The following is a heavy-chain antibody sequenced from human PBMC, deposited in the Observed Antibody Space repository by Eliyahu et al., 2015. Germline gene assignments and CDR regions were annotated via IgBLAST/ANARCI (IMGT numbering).Heavy chain of an antibody. V-gene: IGHV3-33*01. J-gene: IGHJ4*02. Sequence: QVQLVESGGGVVQPGRSLRXSCAXSGFTFSIYGMHWVRQAPGKGLEWLAVIWYDGSYKYYADSVKGRFTISRDNSKNTLYLQMNSLGAEDAAVYYCARDDYGDNYYFDYWGQGTLVTVSS. CDR3: ARDDYGDNYYFDY. D-gene: IGHD4-23*01. CDR2: IWYDGSYK. CDR1: GFTFSIYG.